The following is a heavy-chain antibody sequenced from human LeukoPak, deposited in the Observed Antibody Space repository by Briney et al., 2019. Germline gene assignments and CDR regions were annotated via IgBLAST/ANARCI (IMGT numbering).Heavy chain of an antibody. Sequence: GGSLRLSCAASGFTFSSYEMNWVRQAPGKGLEWVSYISSSGSTIYYADSVKGRFTISRDNANNSLYLQMNSLRAEDTAVYYCARVPNRKLWFGELFPSYFDYWGQGTLVTVSS. D-gene: IGHD3-10*01. CDR2: ISSSGSTI. CDR3: ARVPNRKLWFGELFPSYFDY. J-gene: IGHJ4*02. CDR1: GFTFSSYE. V-gene: IGHV3-48*03.